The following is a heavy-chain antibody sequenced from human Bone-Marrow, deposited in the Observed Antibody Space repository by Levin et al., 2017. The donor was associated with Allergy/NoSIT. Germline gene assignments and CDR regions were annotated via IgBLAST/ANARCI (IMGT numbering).Heavy chain of an antibody. CDR3: ARFSGSSDDALDV. D-gene: IGHD1-26*01. Sequence: SETLSLTCTVSGASITDYYWTWIRQPPGKTLEWIAYVYESGSTKYNPSLRSRVTISLDVSQRQFSLKVTSVTAAGTAVYYCARFSGSSDDALDVWGRGTMVTVSS. J-gene: IGHJ3*01. V-gene: IGHV4-59*01. CDR1: GASITDYY. CDR2: VYESGST.